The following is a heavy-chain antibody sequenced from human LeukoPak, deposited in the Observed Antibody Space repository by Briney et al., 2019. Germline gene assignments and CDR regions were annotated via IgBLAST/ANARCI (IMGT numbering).Heavy chain of an antibody. Sequence: ASVKVSCKASGYTFTGYYMHWVRQAPGHRLEWMGWINPNGGGTNYAQKFQGRLTMTRDTSISTAYMGLCSLRSDDTAVYFCARERSIVGATSFGTFDFWGQGILVTVSS. V-gene: IGHV1-2*02. CDR2: INPNGGGT. D-gene: IGHD1-26*01. J-gene: IGHJ4*02. CDR1: GYTFTGYY. CDR3: ARERSIVGATSFGTFDF.